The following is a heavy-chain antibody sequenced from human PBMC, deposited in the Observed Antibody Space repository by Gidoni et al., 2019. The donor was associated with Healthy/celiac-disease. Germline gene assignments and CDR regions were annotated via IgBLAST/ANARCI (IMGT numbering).Heavy chain of an antibody. Sequence: EVQLVESGGGLVQPGRSLRLSCAAAGFPFDDYAMHWVRQAPGKGLGWVSGISWNSGSIGYADSVKGRFTISRDNAKNSLYLQMNSLRAEDTALYYCACGGGDGYNPQHWGQGTLVTVSS. CDR3: ACGGGDGYNPQH. D-gene: IGHD2-21*01. CDR2: ISWNSGSI. CDR1: GFPFDDYA. V-gene: IGHV3-9*01. J-gene: IGHJ1*01.